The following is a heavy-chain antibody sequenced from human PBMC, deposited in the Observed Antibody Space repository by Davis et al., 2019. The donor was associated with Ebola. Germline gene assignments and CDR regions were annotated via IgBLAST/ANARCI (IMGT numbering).Heavy chain of an antibody. D-gene: IGHD4-23*01. V-gene: IGHV4-39*01. Sequence: MPGGSLRLSCSVSGASISANNFWGWVRQSPGKGLEWIVNINSRGDTYYNPSLRSRVTISVDTSKNQFSLKVESVSAADTAVYFCARNHNGGWFDSWGQGTLVTVSS. J-gene: IGHJ5*01. CDR1: GASISANNF. CDR3: ARNHNGGWFDS. CDR2: INSRGDT.